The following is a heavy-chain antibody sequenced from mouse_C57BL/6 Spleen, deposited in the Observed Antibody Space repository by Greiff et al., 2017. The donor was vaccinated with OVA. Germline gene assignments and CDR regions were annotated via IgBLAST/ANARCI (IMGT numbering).Heavy chain of an antibody. CDR3: ARSLYDYDSWFAY. D-gene: IGHD2-4*01. Sequence: ESGPGLVKPSQSLSLTCSVTGYSITSGYYWNWLRQLPGNKLEWLVYISYDGTNNYNPSLKNRISITRDTSMNQFFLKLNSLTTEDTATYYCARSLYDYDSWFAYWGPGTLVTVTA. V-gene: IGHV3-6*01. CDR2: ISYDGTN. CDR1: GYSITSGYY. J-gene: IGHJ3*01.